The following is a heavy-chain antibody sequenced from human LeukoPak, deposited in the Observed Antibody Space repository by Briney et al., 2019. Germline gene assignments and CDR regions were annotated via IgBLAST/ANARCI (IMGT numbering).Heavy chain of an antibody. Sequence: PSETLSLTCTVSGGSISSSSYYWGWIRQPPGKGLEWIGSIYYSGSTYYNPSLKSRVTISVDTSKNQFSLKLSSVTAADTAVYYCARELGGLENWFDPWGQGTLVTVSS. J-gene: IGHJ5*02. CDR3: ARELGGLENWFDP. V-gene: IGHV4-39*07. CDR1: GGSISSSSYY. CDR2: IYYSGST. D-gene: IGHD3-3*01.